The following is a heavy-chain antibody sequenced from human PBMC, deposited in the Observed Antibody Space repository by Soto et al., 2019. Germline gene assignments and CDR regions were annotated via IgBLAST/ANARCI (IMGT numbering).Heavy chain of an antibody. Sequence: QVHLVESGGGVVQPGRSLTISCVGSGFAFSTYGMHWVRQATAKGLEWVALISYDGTDKYYADSVKGRFSISRDISKQTLSLQMDSLRPEDTAVYYCAKDFGAWSDSWGQGTLVNVSS. D-gene: IGHD6-19*01. CDR2: ISYDGTDK. CDR1: GFAFSTYG. J-gene: IGHJ5*02. CDR3: AKDFGAWSDS. V-gene: IGHV3-30*18.